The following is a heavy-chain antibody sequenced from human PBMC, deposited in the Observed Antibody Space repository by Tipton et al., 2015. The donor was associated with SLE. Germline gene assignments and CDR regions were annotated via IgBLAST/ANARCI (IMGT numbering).Heavy chain of an antibody. CDR2: ISYRGDT. Sequence: TLSLTCTVSGDSITTSFFQWGWIRQPPGKGLEWIGSISYRGDTLYNPSLKSRVTISVDPSKSQFSLTVYSVTAADTAVYYCARQGPLWYYYYYMDVWGKGTTVTVSS. CDR3: ARQGPLWYYYYYMDV. V-gene: IGHV4-39*01. D-gene: IGHD3-10*01. J-gene: IGHJ6*03. CDR1: GDSITTSFFQ.